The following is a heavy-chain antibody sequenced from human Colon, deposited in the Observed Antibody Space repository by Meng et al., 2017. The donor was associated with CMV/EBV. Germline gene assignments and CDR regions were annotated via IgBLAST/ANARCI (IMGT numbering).Heavy chain of an antibody. CDR2: IYSGGSA. CDR1: GLAVSDNY. CDR3: ARDDFDDPMRALET. J-gene: IGHJ3*02. D-gene: IGHD2-21*02. Sequence: RGSLRLSCAASGLAVSDNYMNWVRQAPGKGLEWVSVIYSGGSAYYTDSVKGRFTISRDNAKNTVYLQMNSLRAEDTAVYYCARDDFDDPMRALETWGQGTVVTVSS. V-gene: IGHV3-53*01.